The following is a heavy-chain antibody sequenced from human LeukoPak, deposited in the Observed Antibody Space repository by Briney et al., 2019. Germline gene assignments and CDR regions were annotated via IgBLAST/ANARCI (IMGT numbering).Heavy chain of an antibody. CDR2: IWYDGSNK. J-gene: IGHJ3*02. CDR3: ARDSIRGTTVTEDAFDI. D-gene: IGHD4-17*01. V-gene: IGHV3-33*01. CDR1: GFTFSSYG. Sequence: GRSLRLPCAASGFTFSSYGMHWVRQAPGKGLEWVAVIWYDGSNKYYADSVKGRFPISRDNSKNTLYLQMNSLRAEDTAVYYCARDSIRGTTVTEDAFDIWGQGTMVTVSS.